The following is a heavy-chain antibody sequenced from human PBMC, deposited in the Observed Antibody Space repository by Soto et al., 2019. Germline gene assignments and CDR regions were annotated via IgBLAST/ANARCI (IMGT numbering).Heavy chain of an antibody. Sequence: QVQLQESGPGLVKPSQTLSLTCIVSGGSINSGGYYWTWIRQLPGKGLEWIGYIHYSGSTYYNPSLKIRVTMSVDTSKNQFSLKLTSVTAADTAVYYCARDGRKVNYYYYGLDVWGQGTTVTVSS. CDR2: IHYSGST. V-gene: IGHV4-31*02. CDR1: GGSINSGGYY. CDR3: ARDGRKVNYYYYGLDV. D-gene: IGHD2-15*01. J-gene: IGHJ6*02.